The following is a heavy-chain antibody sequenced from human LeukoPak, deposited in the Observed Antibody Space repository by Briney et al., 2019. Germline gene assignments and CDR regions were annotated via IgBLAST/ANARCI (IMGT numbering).Heavy chain of an antibody. D-gene: IGHD1-1*01. CDR3: AKGPREGTEYNYFDP. V-gene: IGHV4-61*03. CDR1: GDSVSSGDYY. Sequence: PSETLSLTCSVSGDSVSSGDYYWSWIRQPPGKELEWIGYIHHSGSTNYNPSLNGRVTISLDTSKNHFSLRLTSVTAADTAVYFCAKGPREGTEYNYFDPWGQGTLVTVSS. J-gene: IGHJ5*02. CDR2: IHHSGST.